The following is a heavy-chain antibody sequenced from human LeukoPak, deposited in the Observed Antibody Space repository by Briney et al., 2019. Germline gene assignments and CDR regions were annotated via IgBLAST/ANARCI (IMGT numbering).Heavy chain of an antibody. CDR1: GGSISSYY. J-gene: IGHJ4*02. CDR3: ARASDPFTTYFDY. Sequence: SETLSLTCTVSGGSISSYYWSWIRQPPGKGLEWIGYIYYSGSTNYNPSLKSRVTISVDTSKNQFSLKLSSVTAADTAVYYCARASDPFTTYFDYWGQGTLVTVSS. V-gene: IGHV4-59*01. CDR2: IYYSGST. D-gene: IGHD2/OR15-2a*01.